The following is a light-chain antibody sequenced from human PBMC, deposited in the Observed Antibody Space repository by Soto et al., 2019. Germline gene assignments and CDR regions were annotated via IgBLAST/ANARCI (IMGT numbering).Light chain of an antibody. V-gene: IGLV2-14*01. Sequence: QSALTQPASVSGSPGQSITISCTGTSSEVGGYNYVSWYQQHPGKAPKLMIYDVSNRPSGVSNRFSGSKSSNTASLTISGLQVEDEADYYCSSYTSTSTLCVFGTGTKVTVL. CDR1: SSEVGGYNY. CDR2: DVS. CDR3: SSYTSTSTLCV. J-gene: IGLJ1*01.